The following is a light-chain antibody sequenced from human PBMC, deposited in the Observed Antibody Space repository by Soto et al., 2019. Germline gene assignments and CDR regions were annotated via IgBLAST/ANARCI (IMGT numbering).Light chain of an antibody. CDR2: DAS. V-gene: IGKV1-33*01. Sequence: IQMTQSPSSLSASVGDRVTITCQASQDISKNLNWYQQKLGKAPKLLIYDASSLQPGVPSRFSGSGSATHFTFTISSLQPEDIATYYGQQYDNLLPITFGHGTRLEIK. CDR3: QQYDNLLPIT. J-gene: IGKJ5*01. CDR1: QDISKN.